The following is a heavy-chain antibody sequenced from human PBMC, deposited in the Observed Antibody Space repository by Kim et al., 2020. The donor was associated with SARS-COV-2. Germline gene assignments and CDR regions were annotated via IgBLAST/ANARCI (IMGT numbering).Heavy chain of an antibody. J-gene: IGHJ6*02. CDR2: IYYSGST. D-gene: IGHD3-9*01. CDR1: GGSISSYY. V-gene: IGHV4-59*01. Sequence: SETLSLTCTVSGGSISSYYWSWIRQAPGKGLEWIGYIYYSGSTNYNPSLKNRVTVSVDTSKNQFSLKLSSVTAADTAVYYCARTNMYYDILTGWSYYGMDVWGQGTTVTVSS. CDR3: ARTNMYYDILTGWSYYGMDV.